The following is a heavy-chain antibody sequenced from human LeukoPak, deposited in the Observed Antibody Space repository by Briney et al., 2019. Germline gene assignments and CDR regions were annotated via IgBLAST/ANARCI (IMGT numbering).Heavy chain of an antibody. CDR3: ARGVGPRYFDL. CDR2: INPNSGGT. D-gene: IGHD1-26*01. V-gene: IGHV1-2*02. Sequence: ASVKVSCKASGHSFTGYYMQWVRQAPGEGLEWMGWINPNSGGTNYAQKFQGRVTMTRDTSISTAYMELSRLRSDDTAVYYCARGVGPRYFDLWGRGTLVTVSS. J-gene: IGHJ2*01. CDR1: GHSFTGYY.